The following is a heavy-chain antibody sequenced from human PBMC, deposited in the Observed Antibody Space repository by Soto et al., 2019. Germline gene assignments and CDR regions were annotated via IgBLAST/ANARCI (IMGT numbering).Heavy chain of an antibody. CDR2: ITAIADTT. CDR1: AFTFRSYA. D-gene: IGHD2-2*01. V-gene: IGHV3-23*01. J-gene: IGHJ3*02. Sequence: EEQLLESGGGLVRPGGSLRLSCAASAFTFRSYAMSWVRQAPGKGLEWVSAITAIADTTYYADSVKGRFTISRDNSKNALYLRTNSLRAEDTAVYYCAKVWPLRDCTSTSCLGAFDIWGQGTMVTVS. CDR3: AKVWPLRDCTSTSCLGAFDI.